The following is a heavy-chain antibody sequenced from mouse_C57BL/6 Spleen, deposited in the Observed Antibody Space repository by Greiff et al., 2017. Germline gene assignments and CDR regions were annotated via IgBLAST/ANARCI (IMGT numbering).Heavy chain of an antibody. D-gene: IGHD2-5*01. J-gene: IGHJ2*01. V-gene: IGHV1-82*01. CDR3: ARLDYSNSYYFDD. CDR2: IYPGDGDT. CDR1: GYAFSSSW. Sequence: QVQLQQSGPELVKPGASVKISCKASGYAFSSSWMNWVKQRPGKGLEWIGRIYPGDGDTNYNGKFKGKATLTADKSSSTAYMQLSSLTSEDSAVYFCARLDYSNSYYFDDWGQGTTLTVSS.